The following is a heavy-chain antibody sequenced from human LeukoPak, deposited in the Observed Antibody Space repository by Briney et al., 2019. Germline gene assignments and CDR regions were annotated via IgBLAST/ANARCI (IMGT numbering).Heavy chain of an antibody. CDR1: GFTVSSNY. V-gene: IGHV3-53*01. CDR2: IYSGGST. Sequence: GGSLRLPCAASGFTVSSNYMSWVRQAPGKGLEWVSVIYSGGSTYYADSVKGRFTISRDNSKNTLYLQMNSLRAEDTAVYYCARVSRSDFWSGYDFDYWGQGTLVTVSS. J-gene: IGHJ4*02. D-gene: IGHD3-3*01. CDR3: ARVSRSDFWSGYDFDY.